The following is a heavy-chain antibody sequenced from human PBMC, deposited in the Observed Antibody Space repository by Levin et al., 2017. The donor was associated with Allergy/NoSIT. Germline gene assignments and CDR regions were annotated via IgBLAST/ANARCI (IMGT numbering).Heavy chain of an antibody. CDR3: AKEGVEVGYYYYYMDV. CDR2: ISGNGGTR. J-gene: IGHJ6*03. V-gene: IGHV3-23*01. D-gene: IGHD2-15*01. Sequence: LSLTCAASGFSFRSYAMNWVRQAPGKGLEWVSFISGNGGTRNHADSVKGRFTISRDNSKNTLYLQMSSLTVEDTAVYYCAKEGVEVGYYYYYMDVWGKGTTVTVSS. CDR1: GFSFRSYA.